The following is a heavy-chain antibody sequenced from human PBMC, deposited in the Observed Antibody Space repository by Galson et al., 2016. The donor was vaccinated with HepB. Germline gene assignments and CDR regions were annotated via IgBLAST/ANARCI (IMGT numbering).Heavy chain of an antibody. CDR1: GFSFNNYA. D-gene: IGHD3-9*01. CDR3: AKEGRDILTGYYNGDAFDI. CDR2: ISGSGGST. V-gene: IGHV3-23*01. J-gene: IGHJ3*02. Sequence: SLRLSCAASGFSFNNYAMGWVRQTPGKGLEWVSAISGSGGSTYYADSVKGRFTISRDNSKNTLYLQMNSLRAEDTAVYYCAKEGRDILTGYYNGDAFDIWGQGTMVTVSS.